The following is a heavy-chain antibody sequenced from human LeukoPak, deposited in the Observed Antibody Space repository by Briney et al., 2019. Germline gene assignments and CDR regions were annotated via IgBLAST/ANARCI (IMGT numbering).Heavy chain of an antibody. V-gene: IGHV4-34*01. CDR3: VSESWFDP. Sequence: SETLSLTCAVYGGSFSGYYWSWIRQPPGKGLEWIGEINHSGNTNYNPSLKSRVTISVDTTKNQSSPTLSSVTAADTAVYYCVSESWFDPWGQGTLVTVSS. CDR1: GGSFSGYY. CDR2: INHSGNT. J-gene: IGHJ5*02.